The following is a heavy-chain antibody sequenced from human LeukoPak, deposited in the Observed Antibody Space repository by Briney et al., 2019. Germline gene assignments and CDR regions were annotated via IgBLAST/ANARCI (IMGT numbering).Heavy chain of an antibody. V-gene: IGHV5-51*01. CDR3: ARQEYCSGGSCYTWFDP. Sequence: ESLKISCKGSGYSITNYWIVWVRQMPGKGLEWMGIIYPADSDIRYSPSFQGQVTISADKSISTAYLQWSSLKASDTAMYYCARQEYCSGGSCYTWFDPWGQGTLVTVSS. D-gene: IGHD2-15*01. CDR2: IYPADSDI. CDR1: GYSITNYW. J-gene: IGHJ5*02.